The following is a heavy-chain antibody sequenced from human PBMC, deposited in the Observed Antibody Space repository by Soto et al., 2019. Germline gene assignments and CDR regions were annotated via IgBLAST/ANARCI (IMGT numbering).Heavy chain of an antibody. J-gene: IGHJ6*02. D-gene: IGHD7-27*01. CDR2: ISYDGSNK. Sequence: GGSLRLSCAASGFTFSSYGMHWVRQAPGKGLEWVAVISYDGSNKYYADSVKGRFTISRDNSKNTLYLQMNSLRAEDTAVYYCAKDYLGSDYGMDVWGQGTTVTVSS. V-gene: IGHV3-30*18. CDR3: AKDYLGSDYGMDV. CDR1: GFTFSSYG.